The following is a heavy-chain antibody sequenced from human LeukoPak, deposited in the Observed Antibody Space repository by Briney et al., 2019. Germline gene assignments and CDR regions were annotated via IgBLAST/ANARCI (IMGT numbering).Heavy chain of an antibody. CDR1: GFTLSSYA. J-gene: IGHJ4*02. CDR2: ISGSGGST. CDR3: AKKDTAMVRPLDY. D-gene: IGHD5-18*01. Sequence: SGGSLRLSCAASGFTLSSYAMSWVRQAPGKGLEWVSAISGSGGSTYYADSVKGRFTISRDNSKNTLYLQMNNLRAEDTAVYYCAKKDTAMVRPLDYWGQGTLVTVSS. V-gene: IGHV3-23*01.